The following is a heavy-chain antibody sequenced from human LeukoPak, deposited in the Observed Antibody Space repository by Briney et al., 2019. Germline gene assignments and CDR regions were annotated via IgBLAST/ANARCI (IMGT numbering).Heavy chain of an antibody. CDR2: IYYSGST. D-gene: IGHD4-17*01. Sequence: SETLSLTCTVSGGSISSGGYYWSWIRQPPGKGPEWIGYIYYSGSTYDNPSLKSRVTISVDTSKNQFSLKLSSVTAADTAGYYCARDPTVTTLWASWCDPWGQGTLVTVSS. J-gene: IGHJ5*02. CDR3: ARDPTVTTLWASWCDP. V-gene: IGHV4-31*03. CDR1: GGSISSGGYY.